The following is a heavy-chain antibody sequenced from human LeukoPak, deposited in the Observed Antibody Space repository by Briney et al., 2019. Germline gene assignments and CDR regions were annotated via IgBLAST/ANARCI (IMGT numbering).Heavy chain of an antibody. V-gene: IGHV1-69*01. Sequence: SVKVSCKASGGTFSSYAISWVRQAPGQGLEWMGGIIPIFGTANYAQKFQGRVTITADESTSTAYMELSSLRSEDTAVYYCAREARYCSSTSCYPLDYWGQGTLVTVSS. J-gene: IGHJ4*02. CDR1: GGTFSSYA. CDR2: IIPIFGTA. D-gene: IGHD2-2*01. CDR3: AREARYCSSTSCYPLDY.